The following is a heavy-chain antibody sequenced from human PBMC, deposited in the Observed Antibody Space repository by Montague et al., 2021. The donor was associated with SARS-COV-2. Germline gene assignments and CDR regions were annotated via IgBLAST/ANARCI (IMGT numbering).Heavy chain of an antibody. Sequence: SLRLSCAASRSIYDAYVMRWVRQAPGTGLEWVSGIDWNSGNTAYADSVKGRFTISRDNTKRSLYLQMNSLTTDDTAFYFCVTNIGGGVITRVSFEYWGQGTLVTVSS. CDR2: IDWNSGNT. J-gene: IGHJ4*02. V-gene: IGHV3-9*01. CDR3: VTNIGGGVITRVSFEY. CDR1: RSIYDAYV. D-gene: IGHD3-10*01.